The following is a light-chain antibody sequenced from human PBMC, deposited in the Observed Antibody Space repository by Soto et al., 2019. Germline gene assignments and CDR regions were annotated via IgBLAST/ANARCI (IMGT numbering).Light chain of an antibody. CDR3: QQYGSSPWT. V-gene: IGKV3-20*01. Sequence: VLPQSPGTLSFSPGQRATLSCRASQSVSSSYLAWYQRKPGQAPRLLIYGASSRATGIPDRFSGSGSGTDFTLTSSRLEPEDFAVYYCQQYGSSPWTFGQGTKVDIK. CDR2: GAS. J-gene: IGKJ1*01. CDR1: QSVSSSY.